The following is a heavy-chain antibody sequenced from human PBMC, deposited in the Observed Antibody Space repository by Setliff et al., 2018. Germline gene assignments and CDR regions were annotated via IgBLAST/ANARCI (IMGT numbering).Heavy chain of an antibody. Sequence: ASVKVSCKASGYTFSTYGLHWVRQAPGQGPEWMGMIITNTGKTSYAQKFQGRVTLTTDTSTGTGYMELRSLRSDDTAVYFCARFGGSCSSSSCYASDLWGQGTMVTVSS. V-gene: IGHV1-18*01. D-gene: IGHD2-2*01. CDR1: GYTFSTYG. CDR3: ARFGGSCSSSSCYASDL. CDR2: IITNTGKT. J-gene: IGHJ3*01.